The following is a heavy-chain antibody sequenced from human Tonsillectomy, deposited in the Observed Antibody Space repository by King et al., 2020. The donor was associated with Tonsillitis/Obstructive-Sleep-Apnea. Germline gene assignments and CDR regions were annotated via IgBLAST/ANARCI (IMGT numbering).Heavy chain of an antibody. Sequence: VKLQQWGAGLLKPSETLSLTCAVYGGSFSGYYWSWIRQPPGKGLEWIGEINHSGSTNYNPSLKSRVTISVDTSKNQFSLKLSSVTAADTAVYYCAGSIFGVVIQNYYYYVDVWGKGTTVTVSS. V-gene: IGHV4-34*01. CDR2: INHSGST. D-gene: IGHD3-3*01. CDR3: AGSIFGVVIQNYYYYVDV. J-gene: IGHJ6*03. CDR1: GGSFSGYY.